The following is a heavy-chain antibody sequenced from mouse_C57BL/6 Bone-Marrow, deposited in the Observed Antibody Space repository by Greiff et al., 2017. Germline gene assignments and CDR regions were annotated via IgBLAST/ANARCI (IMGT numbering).Heavy chain of an antibody. D-gene: IGHD2-3*01. Sequence: VQLQQSGAELVRPGTSVKMSCKASGYTFTNYWIGWAKQRPGHGLEWIGDIYPGGGYTNYNEKFKGKATLHADKSSSTAYMQFSSLTSEDSAIYYCARGGWLSLDYWGQGTTLTVSS. CDR1: GYTFTNYW. CDR3: ARGGWLSLDY. V-gene: IGHV1-63*01. J-gene: IGHJ2*01. CDR2: IYPGGGYT.